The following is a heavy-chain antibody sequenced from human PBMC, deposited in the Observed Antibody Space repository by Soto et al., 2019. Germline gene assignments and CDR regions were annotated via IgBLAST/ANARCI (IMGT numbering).Heavy chain of an antibody. J-gene: IGHJ6*02. CDR2: ISGSGAGT. CDR3: ARDPQGYGPYYYYGMDV. CDR1: GFTFSTSA. D-gene: IGHD6-13*01. V-gene: IGHV3-23*01. Sequence: GGSLRLSCTASGFTFSTSAMSWVRQPPGRGLEWVSGISGSGAGTYYADSVKGRFTISRDNSKNTLYLQMNSLRAEDTGVYYCARDPQGYGPYYYYGMDVWGQGTTVTVSS.